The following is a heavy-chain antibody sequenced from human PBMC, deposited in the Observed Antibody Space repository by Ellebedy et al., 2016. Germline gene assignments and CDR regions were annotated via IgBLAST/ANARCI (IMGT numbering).Heavy chain of an antibody. J-gene: IGHJ4*02. CDR3: NRGRGGAPPFES. Sequence: GGSLRLSCAASGFDFIDFNMDRVRQVPGKGLEWVARTRSKAQSFTTEYAASVQGRFVISRESSMNLLYFQMNSLKTEDTAVYYCNRGRGGAPPFESWGQGILVTVSP. V-gene: IGHV3-72*01. CDR2: TRSKAQSFTT. CDR1: GFDFIDFN. D-gene: IGHD3-16*01.